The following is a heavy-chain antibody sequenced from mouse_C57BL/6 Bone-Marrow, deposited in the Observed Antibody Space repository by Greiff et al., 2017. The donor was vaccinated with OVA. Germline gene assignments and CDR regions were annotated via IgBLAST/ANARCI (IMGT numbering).Heavy chain of an antibody. V-gene: IGHV1-64*01. CDR1: FSPFPLSF. D-gene: IGHD2-4*01. CDR2: IHPNSCST. CDR3: ASRNYDYDGVPFDY. Sequence: HQPCSSLFPPFSSFPFSFTSSFSPFPLSFLPFLPPRPFPFLSFLLIIHPNSCSTNYNEKFKSKATLTVDKSSSTAYMQLSSLTSEDSAVYYCASRNYDYDGVPFDYWGQGTTLTVSS. J-gene: IGHJ2*01.